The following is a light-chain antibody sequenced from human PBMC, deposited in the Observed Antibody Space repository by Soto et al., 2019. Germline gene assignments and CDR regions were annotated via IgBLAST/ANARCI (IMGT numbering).Light chain of an antibody. CDR2: DAA. CDR1: QSVSSY. CDR3: QQRSNWPST. V-gene: IGKV3-11*01. J-gene: IGKJ4*01. Sequence: EIVLTQSPATLTLSPGERATLSCRASQSVSSYLAWYQQKPGPAPRLLIYDAASRATGIPARFSGSGSGTDFTLTITSLVPEDFAVYFCQQRSNWPSTFGGGTKVEI.